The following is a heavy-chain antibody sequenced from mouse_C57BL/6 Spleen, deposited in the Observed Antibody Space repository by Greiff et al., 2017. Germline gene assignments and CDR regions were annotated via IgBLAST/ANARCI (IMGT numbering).Heavy chain of an antibody. D-gene: IGHD2-2*01. Sequence: VQLQESGAELVKPGASVKISCKASGYAFSSYWMNWVKQRPGKGLEWIGQIYPGDGDTNYNGKFKGKATLTADKSSSTAYMQLSSLTSEDSAVYFCARKRVYYGYDEGFDYWGQGTTLTVSS. CDR2: IYPGDGDT. J-gene: IGHJ2*01. CDR3: ARKRVYYGYDEGFDY. V-gene: IGHV1-80*01. CDR1: GYAFSSYW.